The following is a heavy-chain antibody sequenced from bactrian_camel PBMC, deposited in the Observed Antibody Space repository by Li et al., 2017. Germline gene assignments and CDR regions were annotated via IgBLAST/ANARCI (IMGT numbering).Heavy chain of an antibody. D-gene: IGHD3*01. V-gene: IGHV3S53*01. J-gene: IGHJ4*01. CDR2: IEVNGST. Sequence: HVQLVESGGGSVQAGGSLTLSCVMTGSTGTTDNKLWFRQAPGTEHEGVAAIEVNGSTFYAESVEGRFTLTQDNGKNTVYLRMNNLKPEDTAMYYCAADHNRGCMGWPTVEYDITGQGTQVTVS. CDR3: AADHNRGCMGWPTVEYDI. CDR1: GSTGTTDN.